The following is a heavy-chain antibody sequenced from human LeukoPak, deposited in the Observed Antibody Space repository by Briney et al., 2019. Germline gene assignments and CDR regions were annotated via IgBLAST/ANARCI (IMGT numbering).Heavy chain of an antibody. CDR1: GGSVSSGSHY. CDR3: ARAPQASSSWYVKADWFDP. V-gene: IGHV4-61*02. CDR2: IYTSGST. J-gene: IGHJ5*02. D-gene: IGHD6-13*01. Sequence: PSQTLSLTCGVSGGSVSSGSHYWSWIRQPAGKGLEWIGRIYTSGSTNYNPSLKSRVTISVDKSKNQFSLKLSSVTAADTAVYYCARAPQASSSWYVKADWFDPWGQGTLVTVSS.